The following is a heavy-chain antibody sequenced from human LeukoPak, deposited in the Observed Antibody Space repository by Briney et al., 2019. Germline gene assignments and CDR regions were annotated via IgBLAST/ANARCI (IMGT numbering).Heavy chain of an antibody. CDR1: GGTFSSYA. CDR2: IIPIFGTA. Sequence: SVKVSCKASGGTFSSYAISWVRQAPGQGLEWMGGIIPIFGTANYAQKFQGRVTITADKSTGTAYMELSSLRSEDTAVYYCARTTVVVVPAAIFNWFDPWGQGTLVTVSS. V-gene: IGHV1-69*06. CDR3: ARTTVVVVPAAIFNWFDP. J-gene: IGHJ5*02. D-gene: IGHD2-2*02.